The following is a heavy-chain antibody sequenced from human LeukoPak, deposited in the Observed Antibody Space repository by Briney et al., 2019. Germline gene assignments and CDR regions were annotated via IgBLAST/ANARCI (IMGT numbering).Heavy chain of an antibody. CDR3: ARDAYYDSSGYLFDY. Sequence: SQTLSLTCTVSGGSISSGGYYWSWIRQHPGKGLERIGYIYYSGSTYYNPSLKSRVTISVDTSKNQFSLKLSSVTAADTAVYYCARDAYYDSSGYLFDYWGQGTLVTVSS. V-gene: IGHV4-31*03. CDR2: IYYSGST. D-gene: IGHD3-22*01. CDR1: GGSISSGGYY. J-gene: IGHJ4*02.